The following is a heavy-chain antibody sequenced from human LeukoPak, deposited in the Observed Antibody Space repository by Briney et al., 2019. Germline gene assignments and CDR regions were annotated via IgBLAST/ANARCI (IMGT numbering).Heavy chain of an antibody. CDR3: ARARKWINNWFDP. J-gene: IGHJ5*02. CDR2: INAGNGNT. D-gene: IGHD5-12*01. Sequence: RASVKVSCKASGYTFTSYAMHWVRQAPGQRLEWMGWINAGNGNTKYSQKFQGRVTITRDTSASTAYMELSSLRSEDTAVYYCARARKWINNWFDPWGQGTLVTVSS. V-gene: IGHV1-3*01. CDR1: GYTFTSYA.